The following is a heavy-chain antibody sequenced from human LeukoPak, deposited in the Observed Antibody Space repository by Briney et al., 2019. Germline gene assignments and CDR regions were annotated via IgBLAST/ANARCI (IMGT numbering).Heavy chain of an antibody. V-gene: IGHV3-21*04. D-gene: IGHD2-15*01. Sequence: PGGSLRLSCAASGFTFSSYSMNWVRQAPGKGLEWVSSISSSSSYIYYADSVKGRFTISRDNSKNTLYLQMNSLRAEDTAVYYCAKGDDYGGSCDYWGQGTLVTVSS. J-gene: IGHJ4*02. CDR1: GFTFSSYS. CDR3: AKGDDYGGSCDY. CDR2: ISSSSSYI.